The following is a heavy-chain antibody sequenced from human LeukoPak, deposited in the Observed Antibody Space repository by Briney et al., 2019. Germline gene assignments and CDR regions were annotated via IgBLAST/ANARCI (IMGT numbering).Heavy chain of an antibody. CDR2: INSDGSST. Sequence: GGSLRLSCAASGFTFSSYWIHWVRQAPGKGLVWVSRINSDGSSTYYADSVKGRFTISRDNSKNTLYLQMNSLRAEDTAVYYCARVYGSSSWYGYWGQGTLVTVSS. CDR1: GFTFSSYW. V-gene: IGHV3-74*01. CDR3: ARVYGSSSWYGY. J-gene: IGHJ4*02. D-gene: IGHD6-13*01.